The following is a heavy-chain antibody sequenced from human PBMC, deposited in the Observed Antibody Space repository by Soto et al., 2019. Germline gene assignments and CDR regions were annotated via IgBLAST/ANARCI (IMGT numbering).Heavy chain of an antibody. V-gene: IGHV1-69*06. CDR3: ARGVVPAAIYWFDP. D-gene: IGHD2-2*01. CDR2: IIPIFGTA. J-gene: IGHJ5*02. Sequence: GASVEVSCKASGGTFSSYAMSWVRQAPGQGLEWMGGIIPIFGTANYAQKFQGRVTITADKSTSTAYMELSSLRSEDTAVYYCARGVVPAAIYWFDPWGKGTLVNVYS. CDR1: GGTFSSYA.